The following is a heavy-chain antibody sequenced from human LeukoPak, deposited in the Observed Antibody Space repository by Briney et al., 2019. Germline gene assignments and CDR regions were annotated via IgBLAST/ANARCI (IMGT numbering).Heavy chain of an antibody. V-gene: IGHV3-21*01. J-gene: IGHJ3*02. CDR1: GFTFSSYS. CDR3: ARPLYCSGGSPCAFDI. CDR2: ISSRRRHI. D-gene: IGHD2-15*01. Sequence: GGSLRLSCAASGFTFSSYSMNCVRHAPRKGRERVSSISSRRRHIYYAESVNGRFTISRENAKNSVYLQMNRLRAEDTAVYYCARPLYCSGGSPCAFDIWGQGTLVTVSS.